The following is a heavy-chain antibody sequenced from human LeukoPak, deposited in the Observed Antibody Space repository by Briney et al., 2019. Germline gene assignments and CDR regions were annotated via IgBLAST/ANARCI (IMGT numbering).Heavy chain of an antibody. CDR1: GGSFSGYY. V-gene: IGHV4-34*01. CDR2: INHSGST. CDR3: ARRGITMVRGVITWFDP. D-gene: IGHD3-10*01. J-gene: IGHJ5*02. Sequence: SETLSLTCAVYGGSFSGYYWSWIRQPPGKGLEWIGEINHSGSTNYNPSLKSRVTISVDTSKNQFSLKLSSVTAADTAVYYCARRGITMVRGVITWFDPWGQGTLVTVSS.